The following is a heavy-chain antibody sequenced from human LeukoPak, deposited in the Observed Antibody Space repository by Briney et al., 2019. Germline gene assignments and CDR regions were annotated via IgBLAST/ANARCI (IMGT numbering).Heavy chain of an antibody. D-gene: IGHD3-3*01. J-gene: IGHJ4*02. CDR2: IWYDGSNK. CDR1: GFTFSSYG. Sequence: PGRSLRLSCAASGFTFSSYGMHWVRQAPGKGLEWVAVIWYDGSNKYYADSVKGRFTISRDNSKNTLYLQMNSLRAEDTAVYYCARGPAREWLLVPYRFDYWGQGTLVTVSS. CDR3: ARGPAREWLLVPYRFDY. V-gene: IGHV3-33*01.